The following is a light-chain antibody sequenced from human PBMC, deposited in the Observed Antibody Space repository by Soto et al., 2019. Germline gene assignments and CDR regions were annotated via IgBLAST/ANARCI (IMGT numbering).Light chain of an antibody. CDR1: QSISSH. V-gene: IGKV1-33*01. CDR2: DAS. Sequence: IQMTLSPSSLSASVLDTVSITFLASQSISSHLNWYQQKPGKAPKLLIYDASNLETGVPSRFSGSGSGTDFTVTISSLQPEDFATYSCQQYYNLPITFGQGTRLEIK. CDR3: QQYYNLPIT. J-gene: IGKJ5*01.